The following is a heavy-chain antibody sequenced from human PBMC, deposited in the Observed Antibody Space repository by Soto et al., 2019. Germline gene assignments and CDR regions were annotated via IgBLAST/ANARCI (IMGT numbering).Heavy chain of an antibody. J-gene: IGHJ6*03. Sequence: QVQLQESGPGLVKPSETLSLTCTLSGASIRSFHWSWIRQTPGKGLEWIGYIYYSGSANYNPSLKSRVPFSVDTSRNQVSLKLSSVTAADTGVYYCAAAVPAEYVFPYYYMDVWGRGTTVTVSS. CDR2: IYYSGSA. CDR1: GASIRSFH. D-gene: IGHD3-16*01. CDR3: AAAVPAEYVFPYYYMDV. V-gene: IGHV4-59*01.